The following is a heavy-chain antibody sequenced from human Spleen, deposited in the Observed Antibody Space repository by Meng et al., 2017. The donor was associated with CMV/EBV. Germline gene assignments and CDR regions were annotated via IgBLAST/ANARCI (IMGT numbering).Heavy chain of an antibody. J-gene: IGHJ6*02. CDR2: ISWNSGSI. Sequence: SLKISCAASGFTFDDYAMHWVRQAPGKGLEWVSGISWNSGSIGYADTVKGRFTISRDNSKNRLYLQMNSLRAEDTAVYYCAKGDYDFWSGYLGRFYYGMDVWGQGTTVTVSS. CDR1: GFTFDDYA. D-gene: IGHD3-3*01. V-gene: IGHV3-9*01. CDR3: AKGDYDFWSGYLGRFYYGMDV.